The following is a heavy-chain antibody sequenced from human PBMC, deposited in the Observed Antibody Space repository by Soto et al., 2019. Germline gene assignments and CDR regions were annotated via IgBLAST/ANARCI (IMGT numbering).Heavy chain of an antibody. CDR3: AREGSQRSVVPAANPNYYYYYYMDV. D-gene: IGHD2-2*01. J-gene: IGHJ6*03. V-gene: IGHV3-21*01. CDR1: GFTFSSYS. Sequence: GGSLRLSCAASGFTFSSYSMNWVRQAPGKGLEWVSSISSSSSYIYYADSVKGRFTISRDNAKNSLYLQMNSLRAEDTAVYYCAREGSQRSVVPAANPNYYYYYYMDVWSKGTTVTVSS. CDR2: ISSSSSYI.